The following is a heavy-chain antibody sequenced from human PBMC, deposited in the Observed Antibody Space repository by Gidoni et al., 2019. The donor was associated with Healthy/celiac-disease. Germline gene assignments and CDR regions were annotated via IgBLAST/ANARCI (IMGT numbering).Heavy chain of an antibody. CDR1: GFPFSSYG. D-gene: IGHD5-12*01. CDR2: ISYDGSNK. Sequence: QVQLVESGGGVVQPGRSLRLSCAASGFPFSSYGMHWVRQAPGKGLEWVAVISYDGSNKYYADSVKGRFTISRDNSKNTLYLQMNSLRAEDTAVYYCAKDLRWVATGEYYYGMDVWGQGTTVTVSS. CDR3: AKDLRWVATGEYYYGMDV. J-gene: IGHJ6*02. V-gene: IGHV3-30*18.